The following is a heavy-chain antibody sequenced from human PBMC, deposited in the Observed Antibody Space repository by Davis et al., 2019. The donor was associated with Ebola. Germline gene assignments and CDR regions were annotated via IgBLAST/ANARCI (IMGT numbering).Heavy chain of an antibody. J-gene: IGHJ4*02. Sequence: SETLSLTCTVSGGSISSYYWSWIRQPPGKGLEWIGYIYYSGSTNYNPSLKSRVTISVDTSKNQFSLKLSSVTAADTAVYYCARALSDGYNPPYYFDYWGQGTLVTVSS. CDR1: GGSISSYY. CDR2: IYYSGST. V-gene: IGHV4-59*01. CDR3: ARALSDGYNPPYYFDY. D-gene: IGHD5-24*01.